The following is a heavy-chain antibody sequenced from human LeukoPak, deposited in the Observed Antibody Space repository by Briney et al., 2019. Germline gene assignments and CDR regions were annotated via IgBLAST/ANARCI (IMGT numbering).Heavy chain of an antibody. J-gene: IGHJ4*02. CDR2: ISDDGRSK. Sequence: GGSLRLSCAASGFNFISYGMHWVRQAPGKGLEWVGVISDDGRSKDYADSVKGRFTISRDNSKDTLYLQMNGLRAEDTAVYYYAKRPSDYGDYVSYFDYWGQGTLVTVSS. CDR3: AKRPSDYGDYVSYFDY. V-gene: IGHV3-30*18. D-gene: IGHD4-17*01. CDR1: GFNFISYG.